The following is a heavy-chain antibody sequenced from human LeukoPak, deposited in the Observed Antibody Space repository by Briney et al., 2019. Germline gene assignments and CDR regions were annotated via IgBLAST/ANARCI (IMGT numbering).Heavy chain of an antibody. D-gene: IGHD3-3*01. J-gene: IGHJ4*02. CDR1: GFTFSSYG. CDR3: AKAPVFYDFWSGYYSLDY. CDR2: IRFDGSNK. V-gene: IGHV3-30*02. Sequence: PGGSLRLSCAASGFTFSSYGMHWVRRAPGKGLEWVAFIRFDGSNKYYADSVKGRFTISRDNSKNTLYLQMNGLRAEDTAVYYCAKAPVFYDFWSGYYSLDYWGQGTLVTVSS.